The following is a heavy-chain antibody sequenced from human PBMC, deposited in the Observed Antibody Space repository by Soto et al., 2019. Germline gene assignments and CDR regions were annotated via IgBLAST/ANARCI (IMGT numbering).Heavy chain of an antibody. CDR2: MNPNNGYT. D-gene: IGHD6-25*01. Sequence: QVQLVQSGAEVKKPGASVKVSCKASGDTFTKYDINWVRQAPGQGLEWMGWMNPNNGYTGYAQKFRGRVTMTRDTSISTAYIELSSLTSEDTAVYYCARIKERSGPNYFDYWGQGTLVTVSS. CDR1: GDTFTKYD. V-gene: IGHV1-8*01. CDR3: ARIKERSGPNYFDY. J-gene: IGHJ4*02.